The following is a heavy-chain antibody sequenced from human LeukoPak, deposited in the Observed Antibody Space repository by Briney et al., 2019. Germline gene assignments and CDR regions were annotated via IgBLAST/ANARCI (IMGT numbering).Heavy chain of an antibody. CDR3: ARVSDCGGDCYPGLFNY. CDR2: IKQDGSEK. V-gene: IGHV3-7*01. CDR1: GFTFSSYW. J-gene: IGHJ4*02. Sequence: GGSLRLSCAASGFTFSSYWMSWVRQAPGKGLEWVANIKQDGSEKFYVDSVKGRFTISRDNGKNSLYLQMNSLRAEDTAVYYCARVSDCGGDCYPGLFNYWGQGTLVTVSS. D-gene: IGHD2-21*01.